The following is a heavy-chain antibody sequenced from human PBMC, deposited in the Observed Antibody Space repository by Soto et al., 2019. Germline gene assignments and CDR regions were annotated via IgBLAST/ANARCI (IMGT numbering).Heavy chain of an antibody. Sequence: ASVKVSCKASGYTFTSYGISWVRQAPGQGLEWMGWISAYNGNTNYAQKLQGRVTMTTDTSTSTAYMELRSLRSDDTAVYYCATDPLPDLRFRTYYDSSGYGYWGQGTLVTVSS. J-gene: IGHJ4*02. CDR3: ATDPLPDLRFRTYYDSSGYGY. D-gene: IGHD3-22*01. V-gene: IGHV1-18*04. CDR1: GYTFTSYG. CDR2: ISAYNGNT.